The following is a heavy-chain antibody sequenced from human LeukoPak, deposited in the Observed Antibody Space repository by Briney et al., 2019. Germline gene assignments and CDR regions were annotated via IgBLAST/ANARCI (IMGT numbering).Heavy chain of an antibody. CDR3: VSEGGTFSDY. D-gene: IGHD1-26*01. CDR1: GFAFSTYA. J-gene: IGHJ4*02. CDR2: ISNDERDE. V-gene: IGHV3-30*04. Sequence: AGRSLRLSCAASGFAFSTYAMHWVRQAPGKGLEWVAVISNDERDEYYTNSVKGRFTVSRDNSKNTLFLQMNSLRPEDTAVYSRVSEGGTFSDYWGQGTLVTVSS.